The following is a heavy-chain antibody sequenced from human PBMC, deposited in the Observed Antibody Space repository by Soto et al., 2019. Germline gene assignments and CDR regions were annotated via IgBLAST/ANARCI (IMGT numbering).Heavy chain of an antibody. CDR3: AKGGIFGVVTLATYYYYGMDV. CDR2: ISYDGSNK. CDR1: GFTFSSYG. J-gene: IGHJ6*02. Sequence: PGGSLRLSCAASGFTFSSYGMHWVRQAPGKGLEWVAVISYDGSNKYYADSVKGRFTISRDNSKNTLYLQMNSLRAEDTAVYYCAKGGIFGVVTLATYYYYGMDVWGQGTTVTVSS. V-gene: IGHV3-30*18. D-gene: IGHD3-3*01.